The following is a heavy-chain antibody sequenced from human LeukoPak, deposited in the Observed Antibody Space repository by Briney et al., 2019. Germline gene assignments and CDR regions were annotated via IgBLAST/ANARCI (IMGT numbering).Heavy chain of an antibody. J-gene: IGHJ4*02. V-gene: IGHV4-59*08. Sequence: PSETLSLTCTVSGGSISSHYWSWIRQPPGKGLEWIGYIYYSGSTNYNPSLKSRVTISVDTSKNQFSLKLSSVTAADTAVYYCARRRGYDSSGYSFDYWGQGTLVTVSS. CDR3: ARRRGYDSSGYSFDY. D-gene: IGHD3-22*01. CDR1: GGSISSHY. CDR2: IYYSGST.